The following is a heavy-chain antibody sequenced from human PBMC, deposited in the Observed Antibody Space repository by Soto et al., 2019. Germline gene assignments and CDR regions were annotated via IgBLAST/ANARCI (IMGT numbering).Heavy chain of an antibody. CDR2: IYHSGST. V-gene: IGHV4-30-2*01. CDR3: AREFVYYDSSGYPSRAFDI. Sequence: SETLSLTCAVSGGSISSGGYSWSWIRQPPGKGLEWIGYIYHSGSTYYNPSLKSRVTISVDRSKNQFSLKLSSVTAADTAVYYCAREFVYYDSSGYPSRAFDIWGQGTMVTVSS. D-gene: IGHD3-22*01. CDR1: GGSISSGGYS. J-gene: IGHJ3*02.